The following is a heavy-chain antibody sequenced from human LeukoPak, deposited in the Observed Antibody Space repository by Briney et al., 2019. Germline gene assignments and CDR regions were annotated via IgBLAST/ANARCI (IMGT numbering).Heavy chain of an antibody. CDR3: ARGQVKFNYYYYYMDV. CDR1: GGTFSSYA. Sequence: SVKVSCKASGGTFSSYAISWVRQAPGQGLEWMGGIIPIFGTANYAQKFQGRVTITTDESTSTAYMELSSLRSEDTAVYYCARGQVKFNYYYYYMDVWGKGTTVTVSS. V-gene: IGHV1-69*05. CDR2: IIPIFGTA. J-gene: IGHJ6*03. D-gene: IGHD4-23*01.